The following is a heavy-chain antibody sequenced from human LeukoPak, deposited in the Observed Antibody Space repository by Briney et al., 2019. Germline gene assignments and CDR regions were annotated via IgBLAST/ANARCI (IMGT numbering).Heavy chain of an antibody. V-gene: IGHV5-51*01. CDR2: IYPGDSDT. CDR1: GYSFTSYW. CDR3: GRGRGYCSGGSCYVPYYYYYYGMDV. J-gene: IGHJ6*02. Sequence: GESLKISCKGSGYSFTSYWIGWVRQMPRKGLEWMGIIYPGDSDTRYSPSFQGQVTISADKSISTAYLQWSSLKASDTAMYYCGRGRGYCSGGSCYVPYYYYYYGMDVWGQGTTVTVSS. D-gene: IGHD2-15*01.